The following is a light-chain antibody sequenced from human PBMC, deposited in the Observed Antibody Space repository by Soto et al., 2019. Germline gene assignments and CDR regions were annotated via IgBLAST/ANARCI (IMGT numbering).Light chain of an antibody. CDR3: QQYNIYPWT. Sequence: IQMTQSPSTLSASVGGRFTLTCRASQSISSWLAWFQQKPGKAPKXXIYKASNLESGVPSRFSGSGSGTDFTLTISSLQTDDFATYDGQQYNIYPWTFGQGTKVDIK. V-gene: IGKV1-5*03. CDR2: KAS. CDR1: QSISSW. J-gene: IGKJ1*01.